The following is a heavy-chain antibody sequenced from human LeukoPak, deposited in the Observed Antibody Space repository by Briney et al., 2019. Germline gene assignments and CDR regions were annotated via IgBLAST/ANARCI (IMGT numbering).Heavy chain of an antibody. CDR3: ARDGAHKNHYYSYYYMGV. D-gene: IGHD3-16*01. Sequence: SETLSLTCTVSGGSISSYYWSWIRQPAGKRLEWIGRIYTSGSTNYNPSLKSRVTISLDTSKNQFSLKLSSVTAADTAVYYCARDGAHKNHYYSYYYMGVWGKGTTVTVSS. CDR1: GGSISSYY. J-gene: IGHJ6*03. V-gene: IGHV4-4*07. CDR2: IYTSGST.